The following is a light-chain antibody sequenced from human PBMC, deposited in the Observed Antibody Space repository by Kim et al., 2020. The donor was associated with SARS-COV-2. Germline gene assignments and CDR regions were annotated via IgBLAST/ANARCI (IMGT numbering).Light chain of an antibody. CDR2: DVS. V-gene: IGLV2-14*01. CDR3: TSYTSSSTYV. J-gene: IGLJ1*01. Sequence: QSALTQPASVSGSPGQSITISCTGTSSDVGGYDYVSWHQQHRGKAPKLMIYDVSKRPSGVSNRFSGSKSGNTASLTISGLQAEDEADYYCTSYTSSSTYVFGTGTKVTVL. CDR1: SSDVGGYDY.